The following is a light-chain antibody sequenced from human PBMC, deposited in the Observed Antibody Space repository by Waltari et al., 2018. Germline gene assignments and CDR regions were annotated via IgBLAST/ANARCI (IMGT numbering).Light chain of an antibody. V-gene: IGKV3-11*01. Sequence: ETVLTQSPATLSLSPGERATLSRRASQSVNIYLTWYQQKPGQAPTLLIYDTSNRATGIPARFSGSGSGTDFTLTISSLEPEDFAVYYCLQRNNWPPTFGQGTKVEIK. CDR1: QSVNIY. CDR2: DTS. J-gene: IGKJ1*01. CDR3: LQRNNWPPT.